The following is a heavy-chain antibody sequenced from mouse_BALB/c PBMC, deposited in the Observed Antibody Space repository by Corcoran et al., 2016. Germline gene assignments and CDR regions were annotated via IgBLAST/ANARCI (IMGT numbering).Heavy chain of an antibody. J-gene: IGHJ2*01. Sequence: EIQLQQTGPELVKPGASVKISCKASGYSFTDYIMLRVKQSHGKSLEWIGNINPYYGSTSYNLKFKGKATLTVDKSSSTAYMQLNSLTSEDSAVYYCARDYGSSYFDYWGQGTTLTVSS. CDR3: ARDYGSSYFDY. CDR2: INPYYGST. D-gene: IGHD1-1*01. CDR1: GYSFTDYI. V-gene: IGHV1-39*01.